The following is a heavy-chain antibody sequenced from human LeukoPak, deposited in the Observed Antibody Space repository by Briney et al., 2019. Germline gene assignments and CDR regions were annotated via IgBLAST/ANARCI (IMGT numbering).Heavy chain of an antibody. V-gene: IGHV2-5*01. CDR3: ARTSSSNYYGMDV. Sequence: SGPTLVDPTQTLPLTCTFSGFSLSTSGGGVGWIPQPPGKALGGLALIYWNDDKRCSPSLKSRLTITKDTSKNQVVLTMTNMDPMDTATYYCARTSSSNYYGMDVWGQGTTVTVSS. CDR1: GFSLSTSGGG. D-gene: IGHD6-13*01. CDR2: IYWNDDK. J-gene: IGHJ6*02.